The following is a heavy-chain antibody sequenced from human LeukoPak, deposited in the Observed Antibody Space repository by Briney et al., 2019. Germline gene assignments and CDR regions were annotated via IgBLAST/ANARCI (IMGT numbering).Heavy chain of an antibody. V-gene: IGHV3-23*01. D-gene: IGHD3-22*01. CDR3: AKERFGYYYDSSGPSSLFDY. CDR2: ISGSGGST. Sequence: PGGSLRLSCAASGFTFSSYAMSWVRQAPGKGLEWVSAISGSGGSTYYADSVKGRFTISRDNSKNTLYLQMNNLRAEDTAVYYCAKERFGYYYDSSGPSSLFDYWGQGTLVTVSS. CDR1: GFTFSSYA. J-gene: IGHJ4*02.